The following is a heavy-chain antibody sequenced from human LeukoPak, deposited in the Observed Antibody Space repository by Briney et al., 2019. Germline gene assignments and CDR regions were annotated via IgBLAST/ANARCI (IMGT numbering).Heavy chain of an antibody. Sequence: SEPLSLTCTVSGGSVSSSSYYWRRIRQPPGKGLGWIGSIYYSGRTYYNPSLKGRVTISVDTSKNQFSRKLSAVTAADTAVYYCARWEGYFDYWGQGTLVTVSS. CDR3: ARWEGYFDY. CDR1: GGSVSSSSYY. V-gene: IGHV4-39*01. D-gene: IGHD1-26*01. J-gene: IGHJ4*02. CDR2: IYYSGRT.